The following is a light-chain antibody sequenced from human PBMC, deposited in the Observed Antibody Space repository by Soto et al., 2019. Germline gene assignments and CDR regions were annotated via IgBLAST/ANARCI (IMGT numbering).Light chain of an antibody. J-gene: IGKJ1*01. CDR1: QSVNSN. CDR3: QQYNNWPPWT. CDR2: GAS. Sequence: EIVMTQSPATLSVSPGERVTLSCRASQSVNSNLAWFQQKPGQAPRLLIYGASTRATGIPTRFSGSGSGTEFTLAISNLQSEDFAVYYCQQYNNWPPWTFGQGTKVEIK. V-gene: IGKV3-15*01.